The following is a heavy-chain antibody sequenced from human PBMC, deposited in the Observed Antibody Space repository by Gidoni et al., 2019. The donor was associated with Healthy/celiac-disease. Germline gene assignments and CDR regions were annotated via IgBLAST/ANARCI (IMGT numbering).Heavy chain of an antibody. CDR2: IKQDGSEK. Sequence: EVQLVESGGGLVQRGGSRRRTCAASGFTCSSYWMSGVRQAPGKGLGWVANIKQDGSEKYYVDSVKGRFTISRDNAKNSLYLQMNSLRAEDTAVYYCARGWRSYYYGMDVWGQGTTVTVSS. J-gene: IGHJ6*02. CDR3: ARGWRSYYYGMDV. D-gene: IGHD3-3*01. CDR1: GFTCSSYW. V-gene: IGHV3-7*01.